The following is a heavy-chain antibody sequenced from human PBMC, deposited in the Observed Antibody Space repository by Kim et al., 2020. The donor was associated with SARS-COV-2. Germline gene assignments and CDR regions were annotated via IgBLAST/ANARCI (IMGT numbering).Heavy chain of an antibody. V-gene: IGHV4-39*01. J-gene: IGHJ4*02. Sequence: YYNPSLKSRVTISVDTSKNQFSLKLSSVTAADTAVYYCARHYDSSGYYAYWGQGTLVTVSS. D-gene: IGHD3-22*01. CDR3: ARHYDSSGYYAY.